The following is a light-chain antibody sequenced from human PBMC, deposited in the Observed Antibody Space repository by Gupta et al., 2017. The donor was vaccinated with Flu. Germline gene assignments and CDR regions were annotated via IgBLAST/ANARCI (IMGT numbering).Light chain of an antibody. J-gene: IGKJ2*03. Sequence: DIVMTQSPDSLAVSLGERATINCKSSQSVLYSSNNKNNLAWYQQKPGQPPTLLIYWASTRDSGVPDRFSGSGSGTDFTLTISSLQAEDVAVYYCQKYYSTPHSFGQGTKLEIK. CDR2: WAS. V-gene: IGKV4-1*01. CDR3: QKYYSTPHS. CDR1: QSVLYSSNNKNN.